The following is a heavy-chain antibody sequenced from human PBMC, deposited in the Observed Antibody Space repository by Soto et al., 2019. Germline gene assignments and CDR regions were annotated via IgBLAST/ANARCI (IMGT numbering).Heavy chain of an antibody. Sequence: GGSLRLSCAASGFTFSDYWMHWVRQAPGKGLVWVSRINSDGSSTFYADSVKGRFTISRDNTKNTLYLQMNSLRAEDTAVYYCASSLLTPFDYWGQGTLVTVSS. D-gene: IGHD7-27*01. CDR3: ASSLLTPFDY. V-gene: IGHV3-74*01. J-gene: IGHJ4*02. CDR2: INSDGSST. CDR1: GFTFSDYW.